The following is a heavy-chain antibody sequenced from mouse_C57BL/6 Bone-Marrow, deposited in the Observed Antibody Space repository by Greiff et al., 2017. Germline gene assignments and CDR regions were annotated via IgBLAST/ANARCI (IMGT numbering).Heavy chain of an antibody. J-gene: IGHJ3*01. CDR2: IYPGDGDT. Sequence: VQGVESGPELVKPGASVKISCKASGYAFSSSWMNWVKQRPGKGLEWIGRIYPGDGDTNYNGKFKGKATLTADKSSSTAYMQLSSLTSEDSAVYFCARKDYDEAYWGQGTLVTVSA. D-gene: IGHD2-4*01. V-gene: IGHV1-82*01. CDR3: ARKDYDEAY. CDR1: GYAFSSSW.